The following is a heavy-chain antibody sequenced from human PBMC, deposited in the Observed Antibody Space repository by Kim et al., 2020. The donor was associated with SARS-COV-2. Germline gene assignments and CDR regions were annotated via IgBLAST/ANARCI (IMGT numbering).Heavy chain of an antibody. CDR2: ISYDGSNK. V-gene: IGHV3-30*03. J-gene: IGHJ6*01. Sequence: GGSLRLSCAASGFTFSSYGMHWVRQAPGKGLEWVAVISYDGSNKYYADSVKGRFTISRDNSKNTLYLQMNSLRAEDTVVYYCAILRAVTTFGYYYGMDV. CDR1: GFTFSSYG. CDR3: AILRAVTTFGYYYGMDV. D-gene: IGHD4-4*01.